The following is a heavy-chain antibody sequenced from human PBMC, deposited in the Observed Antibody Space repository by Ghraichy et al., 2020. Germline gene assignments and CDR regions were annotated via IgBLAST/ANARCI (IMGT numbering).Heavy chain of an antibody. CDR3: ARDPDEKYSSSWDDAFDI. V-gene: IGHV3-48*03. D-gene: IGHD6-13*01. Sequence: GGSLRLSCAASGFTFSSYEMNWVRQAPGKGLEWVSYISSSGSTIYYADSVKGRFTISRDNAKNSLYLQMNSLRAEDTAVYYCARDPDEKYSSSWDDAFDIWGQGTMVTVSS. J-gene: IGHJ3*02. CDR1: GFTFSSYE. CDR2: ISSSGSTI.